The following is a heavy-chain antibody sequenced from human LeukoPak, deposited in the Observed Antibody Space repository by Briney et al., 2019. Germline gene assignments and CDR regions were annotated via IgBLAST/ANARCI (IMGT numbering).Heavy chain of an antibody. CDR2: ISAYNGNT. V-gene: IGHV1-18*01. D-gene: IGHD2-15*01. CDR3: ARFTPRLSREKFDY. CDR1: GYTFTSYG. J-gene: IGHJ4*02. Sequence: ASVKVSCKASGYTFTSYGINWVRQAPGQGLEWMGWISAYNGNTKYAQKIQGRVTMTTDTSTSTAYMELRSLRSDDTAVYYCARFTPRLSREKFDYWGQGTLVTVSS.